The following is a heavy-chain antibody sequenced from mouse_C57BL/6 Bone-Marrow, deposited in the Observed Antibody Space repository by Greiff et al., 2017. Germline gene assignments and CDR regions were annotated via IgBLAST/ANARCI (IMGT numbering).Heavy chain of an antibody. CDR2: INPGSGGT. D-gene: IGHD1-1*01. CDR1: GYAFTNYL. J-gene: IGHJ1*03. Sequence: LQESGAELVRPGTSVKVSCKASGYAFTNYLIEWVKQRPGQGLEWIGVINPGSGGTNYNEKFKGKATLTADKSSSTAYMQLSSLTSEDSAVYFCARGLNYYGSSPWYFDVWGTGTTVTVSS. CDR3: ARGLNYYGSSPWYFDV. V-gene: IGHV1-54*01.